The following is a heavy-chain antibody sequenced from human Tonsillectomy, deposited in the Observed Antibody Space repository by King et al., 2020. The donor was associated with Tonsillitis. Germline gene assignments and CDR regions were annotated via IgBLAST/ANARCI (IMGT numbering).Heavy chain of an antibody. CDR2: IIPIFGPA. CDR1: GGTFSSYA. J-gene: IGHJ4*02. Sequence: GQLVQSGAEVKKPGSSVKVSCKASGGTFSSYAISWVRQAPGQGLEWMGGIIPIFGPANYAQKFQGRVTITADESTSTAYMELSSLRSEDTAVYYCARDLIVGATGLYYFDYWGQGTLVTVSS. D-gene: IGHD1-26*01. V-gene: IGHV1-69*01. CDR3: ARDLIVGATGLYYFDY.